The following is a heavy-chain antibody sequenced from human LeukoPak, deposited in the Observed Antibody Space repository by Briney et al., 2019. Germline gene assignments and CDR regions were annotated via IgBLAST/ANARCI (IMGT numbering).Heavy chain of an antibody. V-gene: IGHV3-30*04. J-gene: IGHJ4*02. CDR3: ARDPMADFDY. Sequence: PGGSLRLSCAASGFTFSTYAFHWVRQAPGTGLEWVAVISSDGKNKIYADSVKGRFTISRDNSKNILFLQMNSLTIEDTAVYYRARDPMADFDYWGQGTLVTVSS. CDR2: ISSDGKNK. D-gene: IGHD2-8*01. CDR1: GFTFSTYA.